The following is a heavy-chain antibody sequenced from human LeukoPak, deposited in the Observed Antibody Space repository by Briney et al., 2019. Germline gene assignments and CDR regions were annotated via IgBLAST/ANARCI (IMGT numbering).Heavy chain of an antibody. CDR1: GFTFINYW. V-gene: IGHV3-74*01. CDR3: ARDVRFGP. CDR2: IIGDGSST. Sequence: GGSLRLSCAASGFTFINYWMHWVRQAPGKGLVWVSRIIGDGSSTSYADSVKGRFTISRDNAMNTLYLQMNSLRVEDTAVCYCARDVRFGPWGQGTLVTVSS. J-gene: IGHJ5*02. D-gene: IGHD3-10*02.